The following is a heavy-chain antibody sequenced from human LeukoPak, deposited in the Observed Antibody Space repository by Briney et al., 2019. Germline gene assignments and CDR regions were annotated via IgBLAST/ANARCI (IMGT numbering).Heavy chain of an antibody. CDR1: GFTVSSNY. CDR2: IYSGGST. D-gene: IGHD3-10*01. CDR3: ARCPARGPPYGFGDY. V-gene: IGHV3-53*05. Sequence: GGSLRLSCAASGFTVSSNYMSWVRQAPGKGLEWVSVIYSGGSTYYADSVKGRFTISRDNSKNTLYLQMNSLRAEDTAVYYCARCPARGPPYGFGDYWGQGTLVTVSS. J-gene: IGHJ4*02.